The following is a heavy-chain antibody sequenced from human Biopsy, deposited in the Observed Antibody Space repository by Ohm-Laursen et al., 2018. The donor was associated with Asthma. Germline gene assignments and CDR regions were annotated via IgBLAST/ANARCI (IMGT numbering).Heavy chain of an antibody. CDR1: GFAVSRDY. V-gene: IGHV3-53*01. D-gene: IGHD4-23*01. CDR2: IYSGGTL. Sequence: SLRLSCAASGFAVSRDYMFWVRQAPGKGLEWVSVIYSGGTLHTADSVRGRFTISRDYSKNTLYLQMHSLRAEDTAVYYCARAYGGSFFSGSFDIWGQGTMVTVSS. CDR3: ARAYGGSFFSGSFDI. J-gene: IGHJ3*02.